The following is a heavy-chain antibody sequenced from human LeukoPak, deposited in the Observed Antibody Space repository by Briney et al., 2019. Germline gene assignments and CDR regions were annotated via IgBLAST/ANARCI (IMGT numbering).Heavy chain of an antibody. D-gene: IGHD4-11*01. V-gene: IGHV4-61*02. Sequence: TLSLTCTVSGGSISSSSYYWRWIRQPAGKGLEWSGRIYTSGSTNYNPSLKRRVTISVDRSKNQFSLKLSSVTAADTAVYYCARSIATTPNDAFDIWGQGTMVTVSS. CDR1: GGSISSSSYY. CDR2: IYTSGST. CDR3: ARSIATTPNDAFDI. J-gene: IGHJ3*02.